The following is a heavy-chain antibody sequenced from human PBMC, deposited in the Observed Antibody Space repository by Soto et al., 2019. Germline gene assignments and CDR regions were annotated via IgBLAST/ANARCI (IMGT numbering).Heavy chain of an antibody. J-gene: IGHJ5*02. CDR3: ARDFPDYEMGTGPSEGDWFDP. Sequence: QVQLVESGGGLVKPGGSLRLSCAASGFTFSDYYMSWIRQAPGKGLEWVSYISSSSSYTNYADSVKGRFTISRDNAKNSLYLPMNRLRADDTAVYYCARDFPDYEMGTGPSEGDWFDPWGQGTLVTVSS. D-gene: IGHD3-16*01. CDR2: ISSSSSYT. CDR1: GFTFSDYY. V-gene: IGHV3-11*06.